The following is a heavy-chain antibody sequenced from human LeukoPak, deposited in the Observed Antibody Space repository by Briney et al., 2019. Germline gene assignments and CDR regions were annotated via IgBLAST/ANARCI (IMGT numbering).Heavy chain of an antibody. D-gene: IGHD3-10*01. CDR3: ARSNTMVRGVIIN. CDR1: GGSISTYY. Sequence: SETLSLTCTVSGGSISTYYWSWIRQPPGKGLEWIGCSHYSGSTNYNPSLKSRVTISVDTSKNQFSLKLSSVTAADTAVYYCARSNTMVRGVIINWGQGTLVTVSS. V-gene: IGHV4-59*01. J-gene: IGHJ4*02. CDR2: SHYSGST.